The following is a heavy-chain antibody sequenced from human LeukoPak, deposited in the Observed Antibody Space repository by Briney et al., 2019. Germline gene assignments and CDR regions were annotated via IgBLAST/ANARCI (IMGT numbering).Heavy chain of an antibody. CDR1: GFTFNTYA. Sequence: GGSLRLSCAASGFTFNTYAMSWVRQAPGKGLEWVSTISGNGGKSYSAGSVKGRFTISRDNSKNTLYLQMNSLRAEDTALYYCAKDFGYSYGWVDYWGQGILVAVSS. CDR2: ISGNGGKS. J-gene: IGHJ4*02. CDR3: AKDFGYSYGWVDY. V-gene: IGHV3-23*01. D-gene: IGHD5-18*01.